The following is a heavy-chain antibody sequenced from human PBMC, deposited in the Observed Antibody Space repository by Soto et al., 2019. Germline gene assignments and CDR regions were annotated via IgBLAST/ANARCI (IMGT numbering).Heavy chain of an antibody. Sequence: EVQLVESGGGLVQPGGSLRLSCAASGFNFSNHWMHWVRQAPGKGLVWVSRIKTDGSYTNYADSVKGRFTISRDNAKXXXXXXXXXXXXXXXXXXXCVRSPXXGWVDYWGQGTLVTVSS. CDR3: VRSPXXGWVDY. CDR2: IKTDGSYT. V-gene: IGHV3-74*01. J-gene: IGHJ4*02. D-gene: IGHD2-8*01. CDR1: GFNFSNHW.